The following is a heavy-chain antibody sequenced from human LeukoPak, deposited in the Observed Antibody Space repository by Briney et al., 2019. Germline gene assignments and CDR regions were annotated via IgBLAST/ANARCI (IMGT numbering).Heavy chain of an antibody. CDR3: ARRGGIIRGVASYYYMDV. Sequence: SETLSLTCTVSGGSISSSSYYWGWIRQPPGKGLEWIGSIYYSGSTYYNPSLKSRVTISVDTSKNQFSLKLSSVTAADTAAYYCARRGGIIRGVASYYYMDVWGKGTTVTISS. J-gene: IGHJ6*03. V-gene: IGHV4-39*01. CDR2: IYYSGST. D-gene: IGHD3-10*01. CDR1: GGSISSSSYY.